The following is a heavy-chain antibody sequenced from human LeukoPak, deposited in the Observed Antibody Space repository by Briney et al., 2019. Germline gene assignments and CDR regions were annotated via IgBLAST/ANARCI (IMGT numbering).Heavy chain of an antibody. D-gene: IGHD2-15*01. CDR2: IIPIFGTA. CDR3: ARALYCSGGSCYYYFDY. J-gene: IGHJ4*02. V-gene: IGHV1-69*06. Sequence: SSVTVSLKASVGIFIIYASSWVRQAPGQGGPWMGLIIPIFGTANYAQKFQGRVTITADKSTSTAYMELSSLRSEDTAVYYCARALYCSGGSCYYYFDYWGQGTLVTVYS. CDR1: VGIFIIYA.